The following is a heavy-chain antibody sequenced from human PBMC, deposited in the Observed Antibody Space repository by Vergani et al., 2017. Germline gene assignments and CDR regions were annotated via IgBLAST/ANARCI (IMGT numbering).Heavy chain of an antibody. CDR1: GESFSSFY. CDR3: AVRPRVNLVGGEIVTKRTFDY. CDR2: INKDGHT. Sequence: QVQLQQWGAGVVKPSGTLSLTCAVFGESFSSFYWSWIRQPPGKGLEWIGEINKDGHTNYNPSLESRVTVSRDTATNQFSLNLMSVTAADTAMDYCAVRPRVNLVGGEIVTKRTFDYWSQGSLVTVSS. J-gene: IGHJ4*02. D-gene: IGHD3-10*01. V-gene: IGHV4-34*02.